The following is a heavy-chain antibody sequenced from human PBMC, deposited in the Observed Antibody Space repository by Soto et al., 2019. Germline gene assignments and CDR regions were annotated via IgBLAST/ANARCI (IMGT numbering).Heavy chain of an antibody. Sequence: GGFISLSCAAFGCKFVGHAVSRVIQAPGKGLEWVSAISGSGGSTYYADSVKGRFTISRDNSKNTLYLQMNSLRAEDMFVYYCAKYNGGTDASDFWGNGTMVTV. V-gene: IGHV3-23*01. CDR3: AKYNGGTDASDF. J-gene: IGHJ3*01. D-gene: IGHD2-8*01. CDR2: ISGSGGST. CDR1: GCKFVGHA.